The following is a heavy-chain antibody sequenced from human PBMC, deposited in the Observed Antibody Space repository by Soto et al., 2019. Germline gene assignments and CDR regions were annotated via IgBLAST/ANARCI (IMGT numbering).Heavy chain of an antibody. V-gene: IGHV3-66*01. CDR3: ERDFTYGSGSYPYYCGMDV. CDR1: GFTVSSNY. D-gene: IGHD3-10*01. CDR2: IYSGGST. Sequence: SPRLSSAASGFTVSSNYMSWVRQAPGKGLEWVSVIYSGGSTYYADSVQGRFTISRDNSKNTLYLQMNSLRAEDTAVYYCERDFTYGSGSYPYYCGMDVWGQGTTLTVSS. J-gene: IGHJ6*02.